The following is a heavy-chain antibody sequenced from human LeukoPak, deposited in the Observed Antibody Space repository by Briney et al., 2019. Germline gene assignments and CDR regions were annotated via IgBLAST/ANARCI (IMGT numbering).Heavy chain of an antibody. D-gene: IGHD3-10*01. Sequence: GGSLRLSCAASGFTFSTYWMSWVRQAPGKGLEWVANIKQDGSEKYSVDSVKGRFTISRDNAKNSLFLQMNSLRAEDTAVYYCARALRGSVYYMDVWGKGTTVTVSS. CDR1: GFTFSTYW. J-gene: IGHJ6*03. CDR3: ARALRGSVYYMDV. V-gene: IGHV3-7*04. CDR2: IKQDGSEK.